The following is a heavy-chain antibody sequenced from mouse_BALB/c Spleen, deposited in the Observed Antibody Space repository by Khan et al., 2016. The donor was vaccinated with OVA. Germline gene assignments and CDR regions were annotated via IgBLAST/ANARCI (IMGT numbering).Heavy chain of an antibody. CDR1: GYTFTSYT. CDR3: VRDGAYHRNDGWFAY. CDR2: INPSNGYT. Sequence: QVQLQQSGAELARPGASVKMSCTASGYTFTSYTIHWIKKRHGQGLEWIGYINPSNGYTNYNQKFKDKATLTTDKSSTTAYLQLSSLTSDDSAVYNCVRDGAYHRNDGWFAYWGQGTLVTVSA. J-gene: IGHJ3*01. D-gene: IGHD2-14*01. V-gene: IGHV1-4*01.